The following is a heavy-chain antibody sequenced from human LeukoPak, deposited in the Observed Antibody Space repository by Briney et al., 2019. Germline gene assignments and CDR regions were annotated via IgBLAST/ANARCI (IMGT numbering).Heavy chain of an antibody. J-gene: IGHJ3*02. V-gene: IGHV4-34*01. D-gene: IGHD1-26*01. Sequence: SETLSLTCAVYGGSFSGYYWSWIRQPPGKGLEWIGEINHSGSTNYNPSLKSRVTISVDTSKNQFSLKLSSVTAADTAVYYCARDRGPSGSYYDAFDIWGQGTMVTVSS. CDR3: ARDRGPSGSYYDAFDI. CDR1: GGSFSGYY. CDR2: INHSGST.